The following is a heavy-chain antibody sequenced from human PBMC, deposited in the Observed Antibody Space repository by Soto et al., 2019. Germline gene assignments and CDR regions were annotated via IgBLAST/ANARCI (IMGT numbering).Heavy chain of an antibody. J-gene: IGHJ6*02. CDR2: IKQEGREK. Sequence: GGSLRLSFAASEFTFSTSGMSWGRQSPGKGLEGVANIKQEGREKYYVDSVKGRFTISRDNAKNSLYLQMNSRRAEDTAGYYFARAIRDIVVVPEGIDVWGQGTTVTVSS. D-gene: IGHD2-2*01. V-gene: IGHV3-7*01. CDR1: EFTFSTSG. CDR3: ARAIRDIVVVPEGIDV.